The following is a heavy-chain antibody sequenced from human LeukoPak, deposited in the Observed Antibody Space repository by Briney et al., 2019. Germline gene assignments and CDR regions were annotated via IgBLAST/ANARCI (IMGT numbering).Heavy chain of an antibody. Sequence: SETLSLTCTVSGGSISSNYWCWVRQPPGKGLEWIGYIYYSGGTNYNPSLKSRVTISVDTSKNQFSLKLTSVTAADTAVYYCARSTRYCSGGSCNNIGFDPWGQGTLVTVSS. CDR2: IYYSGGT. V-gene: IGHV4-59*08. CDR1: GGSISSNY. J-gene: IGHJ5*02. D-gene: IGHD2-15*01. CDR3: ARSTRYCSGGSCNNIGFDP.